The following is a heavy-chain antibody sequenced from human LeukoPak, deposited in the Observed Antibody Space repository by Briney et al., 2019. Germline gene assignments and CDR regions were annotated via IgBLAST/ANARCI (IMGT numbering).Heavy chain of an antibody. J-gene: IGHJ5*02. V-gene: IGHV3-11*01. CDR1: GFTFSDYY. CDR3: GRDVGTSSNWYDP. CDR2: ISRSGSTI. Sequence: GGSLRLSXAASGFTFSDYYMSWIRQAPGKGLEWVSYISRSGSTIYYAHSVRGRFTISRDKPKNSLFLQMSSLRAEDPAIFSYGRDVGTSSNWYDPWGQERWSPSPQ.